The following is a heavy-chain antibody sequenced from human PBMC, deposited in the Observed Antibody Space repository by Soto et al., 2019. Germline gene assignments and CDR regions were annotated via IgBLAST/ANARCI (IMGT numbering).Heavy chain of an antibody. V-gene: IGHV4-39*01. CDR3: ARHGYYYDSTGYYYFV. CDR2: VYYSGMT. CDR1: GGSISSTNHY. Sequence: QLQLQESGPGLVKPSETLSLACTVSGGSISSTNHYWGWIRQPPGKGLEWIGDVYYSGMTRYNPSLKSRVTISVDTSQNQLSLKLNSVTAADTAVYYCARHGYYYDSTGYYYFVWGQGTLVTVSS. J-gene: IGHJ4*02. D-gene: IGHD3-22*01.